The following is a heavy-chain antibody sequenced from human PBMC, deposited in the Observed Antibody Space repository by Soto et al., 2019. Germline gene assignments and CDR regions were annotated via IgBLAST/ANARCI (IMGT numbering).Heavy chain of an antibody. Sequence: SETQSLTSTVSGGTISNVGYYWSWIRQHPGKGLEWIGYIYYSGSTYYNPSLKSRVTISVDTSKNQFSLKLSSVTAADTAVYYCARSIFPWGQGTLVTVSS. D-gene: IGHD6-6*01. V-gene: IGHV4-31*03. CDR1: GGTISNVGYY. CDR2: IYYSGST. CDR3: ARSIFP. J-gene: IGHJ5*02.